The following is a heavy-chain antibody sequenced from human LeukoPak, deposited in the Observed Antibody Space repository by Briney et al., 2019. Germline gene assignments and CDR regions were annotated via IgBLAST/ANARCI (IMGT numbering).Heavy chain of an antibody. D-gene: IGHD1-1*01. V-gene: IGHV3-53*01. Sequence: GGSLRLSCAASGFTVSSNYMNWVRQAPGKGLEWVSVFYTSGSTYYADSVKGRFTISRDNSKITLYLEMNSLRAEDTAVYHCARGRPGYYFDYWGQGTLVTVSS. CDR3: ARGRPGYYFDY. CDR1: GFTVSSNY. J-gene: IGHJ4*02. CDR2: FYTSGST.